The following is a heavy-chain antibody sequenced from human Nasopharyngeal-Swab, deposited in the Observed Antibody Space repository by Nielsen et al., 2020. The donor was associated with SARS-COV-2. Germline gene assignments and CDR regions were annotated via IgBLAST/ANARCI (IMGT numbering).Heavy chain of an antibody. V-gene: IGHV3-9*01. Sequence: GGSLRLSCAASGFTFDDYAMHWVRQAPGKGLEWVSGISWNSGSIGYADSVKGRFTISRDNAKNSLYLQMNSLRAEDTALYYCAKGGLMVRWHAFDYWGQGTLATVSS. D-gene: IGHD2-8*01. J-gene: IGHJ4*02. CDR3: AKGGLMVRWHAFDY. CDR1: GFTFDDYA. CDR2: ISWNSGSI.